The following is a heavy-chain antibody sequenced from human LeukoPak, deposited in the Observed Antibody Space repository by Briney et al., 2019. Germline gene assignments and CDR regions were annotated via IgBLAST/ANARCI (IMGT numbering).Heavy chain of an antibody. CDR3: ARDPDVYFDY. V-gene: IGHV4-61*02. CDR2: IYTSGST. Sequence: PSQTLSLTCTLSGGSISSGSYYWSWLRQPAGKGLEWIGRIYTSGSTNYNPSLKSRVTISVDTSKNQFSLKLSSVTAADTAVYYCARDPDVYFDYWGQGTLVTVSS. CDR1: GGSISSGSYY. J-gene: IGHJ4*02.